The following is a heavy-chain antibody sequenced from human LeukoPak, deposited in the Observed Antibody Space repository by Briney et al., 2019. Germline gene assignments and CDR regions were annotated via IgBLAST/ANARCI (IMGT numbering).Heavy chain of an antibody. J-gene: IGHJ4*02. Sequence: SETLSLTCTVSGDSISSGAYYWSWIRQHPGKGLEWIGYMYYSGTTYYNPSLKSRVTMSVDTSKNQFSLKLNSVTAADTAVYYCTLPWVSGSYYDYWGQGTLVTVSS. CDR3: TLPWVSGSYYDY. CDR2: MYYSGTT. V-gene: IGHV4-31*03. CDR1: GDSISSGAYY. D-gene: IGHD3-10*01.